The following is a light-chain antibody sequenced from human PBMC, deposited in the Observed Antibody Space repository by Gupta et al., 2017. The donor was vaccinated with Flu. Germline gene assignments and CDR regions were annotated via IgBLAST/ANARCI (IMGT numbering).Light chain of an antibody. CDR3: QSYDNSLNVRV. J-gene: IGLJ3*02. CDR1: SSNIGAGSD. Sequence: QSVLTPPPSVYGVPGQRVTISCTGSSSNIGAGSDVFWYQQIPWAAPKLLIYNDNNRPSGVPDRFSGSRSGTSASLAITGLQATDDADYFCQSYDNSLNVRVFGGGTKLTVL. V-gene: IGLV1-40*01. CDR2: NDN.